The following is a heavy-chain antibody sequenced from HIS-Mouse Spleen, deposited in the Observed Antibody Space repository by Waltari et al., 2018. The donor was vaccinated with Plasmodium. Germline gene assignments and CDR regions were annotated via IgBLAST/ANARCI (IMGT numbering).Heavy chain of an antibody. V-gene: IGHV3-53*01. CDR2: IYSGGST. CDR3: ARGMKSSSSAFDI. CDR1: GVAASSNS. D-gene: IGHD6-6*01. Sequence: EVQLVESGGGLIQPGGSLRLSCAASGVAASSNSMSWVRQAPGKGLEWVSVIYSGGSTYYADSVKGRFTISRDNSKNTLYLQMNSLRAEDTAVYYCARGMKSSSSAFDIWGQGTMVTVSS. J-gene: IGHJ3*02.